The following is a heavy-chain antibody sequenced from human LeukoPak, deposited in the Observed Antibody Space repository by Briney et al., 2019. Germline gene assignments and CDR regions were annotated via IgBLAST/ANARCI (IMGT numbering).Heavy chain of an antibody. Sequence: ASVKVSCKASGYTFTSYGISWVRLAPGQGLEWMGWISAYNGNTNYAQKLQGRVTMTTDTSTSTAYMELRSLRSDDTAVYYCARDRYDFWSGYYGYWGQGTLVTVSS. D-gene: IGHD3-3*01. V-gene: IGHV1-18*01. CDR3: ARDRYDFWSGYYGY. CDR2: ISAYNGNT. J-gene: IGHJ4*02. CDR1: GYTFTSYG.